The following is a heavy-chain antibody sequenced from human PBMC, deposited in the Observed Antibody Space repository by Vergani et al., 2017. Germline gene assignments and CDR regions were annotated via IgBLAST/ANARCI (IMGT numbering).Heavy chain of an antibody. D-gene: IGHD1-26*01. Sequence: EVQLVESGGGLVQPGGSLRLSCAASGFTFSSYEMNWVRQAPGKGLEWVSYISSSGSTIYYADSVKGRFTISRDNAKNSLYLQMNSLRAEDTAVYYCARDSRGRLLNHWGQGTLVTVSS. CDR1: GFTFSSYE. CDR2: ISSSGSTI. CDR3: ARDSRGRLLNH. J-gene: IGHJ5*02. V-gene: IGHV3-48*03.